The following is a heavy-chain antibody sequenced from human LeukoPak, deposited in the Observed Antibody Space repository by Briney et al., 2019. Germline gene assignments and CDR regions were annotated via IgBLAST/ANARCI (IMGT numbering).Heavy chain of an antibody. D-gene: IGHD6-19*01. CDR2: INHSGST. CDR1: GESFSGYY. CDR3: ARGSPGIAVAPAR. V-gene: IGHV4-34*01. Sequence: SETLSLACAVYGESFSGYYWSWIRQPPGKGLEWIGEINHSGSTNYNPPLKSRVTISVDTSKNQFSLKLSSVTAAGTAVYYCARGSPGIAVAPARWGQGTLVTVSS. J-gene: IGHJ4*02.